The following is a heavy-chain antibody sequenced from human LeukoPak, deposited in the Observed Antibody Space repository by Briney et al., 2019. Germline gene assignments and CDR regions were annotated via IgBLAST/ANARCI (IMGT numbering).Heavy chain of an antibody. CDR2: LIPIFGRA. V-gene: IGHV1-69*05. CDR1: GGTFSSYA. CDR3: ARVFARSGEISGSYFYY. Sequence: SVKVSCKASGGTFSSYAINWVRQAPGQGPEWMGGLIPIFGRANYAQKLQGRVTMTTDESTSTAYMELSSLRSEDTAVYYCARVFARSGEISGSYFYYWGQGTLVTVSS. D-gene: IGHD1-26*01. J-gene: IGHJ4*02.